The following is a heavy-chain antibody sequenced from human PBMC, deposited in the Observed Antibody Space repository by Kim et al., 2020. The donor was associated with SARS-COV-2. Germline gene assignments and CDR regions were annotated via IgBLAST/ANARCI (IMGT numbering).Heavy chain of an antibody. CDR2: IIPILGIA. V-gene: IGHV1-69*04. Sequence: SVKVSCKASGCTFSSYAISWVRQAPGQGLEWMGRIIPILGIANYAQKFQGRVTITADKSTSTAYMELSSLRSEDTAVYYCARSMTTVVRRDYYYGMDVWGQGTTVTVSS. D-gene: IGHD4-17*01. CDR3: ARSMTTVVRRDYYYGMDV. CDR1: GCTFSSYA. J-gene: IGHJ6*02.